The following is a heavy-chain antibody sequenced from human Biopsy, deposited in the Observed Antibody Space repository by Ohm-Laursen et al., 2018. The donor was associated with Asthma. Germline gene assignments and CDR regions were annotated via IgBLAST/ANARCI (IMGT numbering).Heavy chain of an antibody. Sequence: RSLRLSCAASGFNLNTYTVSWVRQAPGKGLAWVSTLLHDNNYKGYADSVKGRFTISRDNSKDTLYLQVNSLRGDDTAVYYCARGKTWGRSYYFDYWGQGTLVTVSS. D-gene: IGHD6-6*01. J-gene: IGHJ4*02. V-gene: IGHV3-30*04. CDR3: ARGKTWGRSYYFDY. CDR1: GFNLNTYT. CDR2: LLHDNNYK.